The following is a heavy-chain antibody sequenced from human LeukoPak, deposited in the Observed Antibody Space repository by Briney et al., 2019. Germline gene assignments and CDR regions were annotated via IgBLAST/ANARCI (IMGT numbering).Heavy chain of an antibody. CDR1: GFTVSSNS. CDR3: ARPNCSGGSCPLDY. CDR2: TYSGGST. D-gene: IGHD2-15*01. V-gene: IGHV3-53*01. Sequence: GGSLRLSCAASGFTVSSNSMSWVRQAPGKGLEWVSITYSGGSTYYADSVKGRFTISRDNAKNSLYLQMNSLRAEDTAVYYCARPNCSGGSCPLDYWGQGTLVTVSS. J-gene: IGHJ4*02.